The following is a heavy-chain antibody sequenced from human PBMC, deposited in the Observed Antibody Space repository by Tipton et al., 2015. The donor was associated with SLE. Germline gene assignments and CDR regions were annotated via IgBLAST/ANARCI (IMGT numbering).Heavy chain of an antibody. D-gene: IGHD1-1*01. V-gene: IGHV4-34*01. J-gene: IGHJ4*02. CDR2: INQGGTS. CDR1: GGSFSTFY. CDR3: ARSWNDAPPDLGY. Sequence: TLSLTCEVSGGSFSTFYWTWIRQSPGKGLEWFGEINQGGTSNYNPSLQSRVTISLDTSKNLVSLRLRSVTAADTAVYYCARSWNDAPPDLGYWGQGTLVTVSS.